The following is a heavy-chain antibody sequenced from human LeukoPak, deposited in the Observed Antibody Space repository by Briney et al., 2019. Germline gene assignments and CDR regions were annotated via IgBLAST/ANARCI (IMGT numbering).Heavy chain of an antibody. CDR3: AREGAHSSGGSPFDH. J-gene: IGHJ4*02. CDR2: VSKTGST. D-gene: IGHD3-22*01. Sequence: PSETLSLTCSVSGASISDFFWSWIRQPPGQTLEWIGYVSKTGSTNYNPSLRSRVTISKDTSRNLLSLRLTSATAADTAVYYCAREGAHSSGGSPFDHWGQGILVTVSS. V-gene: IGHV4-59*01. CDR1: GASISDFF.